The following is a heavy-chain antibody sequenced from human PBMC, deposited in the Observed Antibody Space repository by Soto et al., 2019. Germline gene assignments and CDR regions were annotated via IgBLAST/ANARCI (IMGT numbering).Heavy chain of an antibody. Sequence: PSETLSLTCAVYGGSFSGYYWSWIRQPPGKGLEWIGYIYHSGSTYYNPSLKSRVTISVDRSKNQFSLKLTSVTAADTTVYYCARDKIIGLFDYWGQGTLVTVSS. CDR3: ARDKIIGLFDY. CDR1: GGSFSGYY. J-gene: IGHJ4*02. CDR2: IYHSGST. D-gene: IGHD2-15*01. V-gene: IGHV4-34*01.